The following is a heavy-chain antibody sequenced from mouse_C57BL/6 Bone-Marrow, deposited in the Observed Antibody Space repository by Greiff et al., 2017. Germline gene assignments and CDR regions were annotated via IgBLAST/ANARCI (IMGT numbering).Heavy chain of an antibody. CDR3: ARAADD. Sequence: EVQLQQSGPELVKPGASVKISCKASGYTFTDYYMNWVKQSPGKSLEWIGDINPNNGGTSYNQKFKGKATLTVDKSSSTAYMELRSLTSEDSAVYYCARAADDWGQGTTLTVSS. CDR2: INPNNGGT. J-gene: IGHJ2*01. CDR1: GYTFTDYY. V-gene: IGHV1-26*01.